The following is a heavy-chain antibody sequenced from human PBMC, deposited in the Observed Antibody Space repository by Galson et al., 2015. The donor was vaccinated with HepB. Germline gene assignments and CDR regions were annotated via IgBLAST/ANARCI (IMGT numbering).Heavy chain of an antibody. Sequence: SLRLSCAASGFTFSSYGMHWVRQAPGKGLEWVAVISYDGSNKYYADSVKGRFTISRDNSKNTLYLQMNSLRAEDTAVYYCAKSLYYYDSDWFDPWGQGTLVTVSS. CDR1: GFTFSSYG. V-gene: IGHV3-30*18. CDR2: ISYDGSNK. J-gene: IGHJ5*02. CDR3: AKSLYYYDSDWFDP. D-gene: IGHD3-22*01.